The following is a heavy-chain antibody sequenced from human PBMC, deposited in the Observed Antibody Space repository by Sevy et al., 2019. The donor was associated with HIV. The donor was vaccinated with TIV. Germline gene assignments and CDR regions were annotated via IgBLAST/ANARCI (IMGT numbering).Heavy chain of an antibody. CDR3: AKDRAADYGMDV. J-gene: IGHJ6*02. CDR2: MSWDGGST. Sequence: GGSLRLSCAASGFTFSSYDMHWVRQVPGKGLAWVALMSWDGGSTYYADSVKGRFTISRDNSKNSLYLQMNSLRTEDSALYYCAKDRAADYGMDVWGQGTTVTVSS. D-gene: IGHD6-25*01. CDR1: GFTFSSYD. V-gene: IGHV3-43*01.